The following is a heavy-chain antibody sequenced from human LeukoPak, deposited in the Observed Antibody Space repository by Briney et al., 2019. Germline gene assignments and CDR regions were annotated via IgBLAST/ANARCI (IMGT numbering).Heavy chain of an antibody. V-gene: IGHV1-18*01. CDR2: ISAYNGDT. Sequence: ASVKVSCKASGYTFTKHGISWVRQAPGQGREWMGWISAYNGDTYYAQKFQGRVTGTTNKSSSTAYMELRSLRYDATGVYSCAREHDTKVPYYNRMAVRGPGTTVTVSS. CDR1: GYTFTKHG. CDR3: AREHDTKVPYYNRMAV. J-gene: IGHJ6*02. D-gene: IGHD3-10*01.